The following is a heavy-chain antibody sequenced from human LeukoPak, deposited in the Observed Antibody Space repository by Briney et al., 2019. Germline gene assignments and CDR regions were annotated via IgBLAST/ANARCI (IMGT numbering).Heavy chain of an antibody. CDR2: ISSSSSTI. CDR3: AELGITMIGGV. D-gene: IGHD3-10*02. V-gene: IGHV3-48*01. CDR1: GFTFSSYS. J-gene: IGHJ6*04. Sequence: GGSLRLSCAASGFTFSSYSMNSVRQAPGKGLEWVSYISSSSSTIYYADSVKGRFTISRDNAKNSLYLQMNSLRAEDTAVYYCAELGITMIGGVWGKGTTVTISS.